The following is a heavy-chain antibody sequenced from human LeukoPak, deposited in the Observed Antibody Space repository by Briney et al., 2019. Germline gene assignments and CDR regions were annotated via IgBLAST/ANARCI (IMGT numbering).Heavy chain of an antibody. CDR2: IYHSGST. CDR1: GYSISSGYY. Sequence: PSEALSLTCAVSGYSISSGYYWGWIRQPPGEGLEWIGSIYHSGSTYYNPSLKSRVTISVDTSKNQFSLKLSSVTAADTAVYYCARPDCSGGSCYSVYAFDIWGQGTMVTVSS. CDR3: ARPDCSGGSCYSVYAFDI. V-gene: IGHV4-38-2*01. J-gene: IGHJ3*02. D-gene: IGHD2-15*01.